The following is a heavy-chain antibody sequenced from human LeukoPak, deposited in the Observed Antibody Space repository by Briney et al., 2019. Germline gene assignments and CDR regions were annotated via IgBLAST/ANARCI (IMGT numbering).Heavy chain of an antibody. V-gene: IGHV4-59*01. CDR3: ARDRDGYNYDDY. J-gene: IGHJ4*02. Sequence: PSETLSLTCTVSGGSISSYYWCWIRQPPGKGLEWIGYIYYSGSTNYNPSLKSRVTISVDTSKNQFSLKLSSVTAADTAVYYCARDRDGYNYDDYWGQGTLVTVSS. D-gene: IGHD5-24*01. CDR1: GGSISSYY. CDR2: IYYSGST.